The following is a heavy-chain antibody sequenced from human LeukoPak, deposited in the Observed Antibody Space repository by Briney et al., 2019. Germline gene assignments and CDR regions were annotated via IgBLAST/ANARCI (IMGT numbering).Heavy chain of an antibody. V-gene: IGHV4-59*01. D-gene: IGHD2-2*01. J-gene: IGHJ4*02. CDR1: GGSIGSYY. CDR3: ARRDCSSASCSFDY. CDR2: IYYSGST. Sequence: SETLSLTCIVSGGSIGSYYWSWIRQPPGKGLEWIGYIYYSGSTNYNPSLKSRVTISIDTSKNQFSLKLSSVTAADTAVYYCARRDCSSASCSFDYWGQGTLVTVSS.